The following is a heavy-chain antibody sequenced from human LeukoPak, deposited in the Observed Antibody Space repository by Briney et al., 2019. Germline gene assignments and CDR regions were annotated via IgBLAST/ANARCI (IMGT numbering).Heavy chain of an antibody. J-gene: IGHJ4*02. CDR2: IYTSGST. CDR1: GGSISSYY. CDR3: AYLTMVRGAPFDY. D-gene: IGHD3-10*01. Sequence: SETLSLTRTVSGGSISSYYWSWVRQPAGKGLEWIGRIYTSGSTNYNPSLKSRVTMSVDTSKNQFSLKLSSVTAADTAVYYCAYLTMVRGAPFDYWGQGTLVTVSS. V-gene: IGHV4-4*07.